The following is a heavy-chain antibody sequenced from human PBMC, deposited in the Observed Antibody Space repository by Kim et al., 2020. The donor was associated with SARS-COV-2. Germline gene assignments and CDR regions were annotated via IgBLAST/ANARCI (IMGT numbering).Heavy chain of an antibody. D-gene: IGHD3-9*01. CDR2: ISGSGGST. CDR3: AKDYDILTGQSAQLTYFDY. CDR1: GFTFSSYA. V-gene: IGHV3-23*01. Sequence: GGSLRLSCAASGFTFSSYAMSWVRQAPGKGLEWVSAISGSGGSTYYADSVKGRFTISRDNSKNTLYLQMNSLRAEDTAVYYCAKDYDILTGQSAQLTYFDYWGQGTLVTVSS. J-gene: IGHJ4*02.